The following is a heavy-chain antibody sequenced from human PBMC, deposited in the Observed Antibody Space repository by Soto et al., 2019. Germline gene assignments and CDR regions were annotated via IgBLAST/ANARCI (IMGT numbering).Heavy chain of an antibody. D-gene: IGHD1-1*01. J-gene: IGHJ4*02. Sequence: PADTLSLTFEVSGDSVSEGYWSWIRQSPGEGLEWIGYIHYRGSLNYSTSLKSRVNLSIDTSKNRVSLELRSVTAADTAVYYCAIVLPGWKLHXWGQGALVTVSX. V-gene: IGHV4-59*02. CDR1: GDSVSEGY. CDR2: IHYRGSL. CDR3: AIVLPGWKLHX.